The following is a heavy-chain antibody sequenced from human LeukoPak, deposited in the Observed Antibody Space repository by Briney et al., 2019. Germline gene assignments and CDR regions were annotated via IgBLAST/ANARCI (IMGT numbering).Heavy chain of an antibody. D-gene: IGHD4-17*01. CDR2: IYYSGST. CDR1: GGSISGYY. CDR3: ARGKPTVTYYYYYGMDV. V-gene: IGHV4-59*01. Sequence: SETLSLTCTVSGGSISGYYWSWIRQPPGKGLEWIGYIYYSGSTNYNPSLKSRVTISVDTSKNQFSLKLSSVTAADTAVYYCARGKPTVTYYYYYGMDVWGQGTTVTVSS. J-gene: IGHJ6*02.